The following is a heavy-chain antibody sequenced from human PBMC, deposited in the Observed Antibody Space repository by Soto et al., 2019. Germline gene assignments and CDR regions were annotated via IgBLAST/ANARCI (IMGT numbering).Heavy chain of an antibody. CDR2: MNPNTGNT. Sequence: ASVKVSCKASGYTFTSYDINWVRQATGQGLEWMGWMNPNTGNTGYEQKFQGRVTMTRNTSISTAYMELSSLSSEDTAVYYCAKISSGYYGDYWGQGTLVTVSS. D-gene: IGHD3-22*01. CDR3: AKISSGYYGDY. V-gene: IGHV1-8*01. CDR1: GYTFTSYD. J-gene: IGHJ4*02.